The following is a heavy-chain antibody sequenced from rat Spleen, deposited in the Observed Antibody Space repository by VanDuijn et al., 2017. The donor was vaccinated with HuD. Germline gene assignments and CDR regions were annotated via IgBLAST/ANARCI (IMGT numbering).Heavy chain of an antibody. V-gene: IGHV2-72*01. J-gene: IGHJ4*01. D-gene: IGHD1-11*01. Sequence: QVQLKESGPGLVQPSQTLSLTCTVSGFSLTSYHVSWVRQPPGKSLVWMGTIWAGGGTNYNSAVQSRLSISRDTSKSQVFLKMNSLQPEDTGTYYCARHLRVASGVMDGWGQGASVTVSS. CDR1: GFSLTSYH. CDR3: ARHLRVASGVMDG. CDR2: IWAGGGT.